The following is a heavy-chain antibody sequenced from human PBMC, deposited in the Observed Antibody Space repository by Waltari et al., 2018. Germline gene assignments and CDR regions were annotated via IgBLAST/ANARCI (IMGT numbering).Heavy chain of an antibody. D-gene: IGHD4-17*01. CDR2: IASDGRNK. CDR3: ARGDYGDYD. Sequence: QVQLVESGGGVVQPGRSLRLSCAASGFTFSSPAMHWVRQAPGKGLEWVAVIASDGRNKYYVDAVKGRFTISSDNSKNTLYLQMNSLRAEDTAVYYCARGDYGDYDWGQGTLVTVSS. V-gene: IGHV3-30*01. J-gene: IGHJ4*02. CDR1: GFTFSSPA.